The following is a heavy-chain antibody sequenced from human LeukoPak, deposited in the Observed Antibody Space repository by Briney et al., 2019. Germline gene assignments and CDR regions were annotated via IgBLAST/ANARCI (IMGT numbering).Heavy chain of an antibody. Sequence: PGGSLRLSCAASGFTVSSNYMSWVRQAPGKGLEWVSVLYPGGYTYYADSVKGRFTISRDNSNNTLYLQVNSLRAEDTAVFYCARSVLATAGPDYWGQGTLVTVSS. J-gene: IGHJ4*02. D-gene: IGHD6-13*01. CDR1: GFTVSSNY. CDR2: LYPGGYT. CDR3: ARSVLATAGPDY. V-gene: IGHV3-66*01.